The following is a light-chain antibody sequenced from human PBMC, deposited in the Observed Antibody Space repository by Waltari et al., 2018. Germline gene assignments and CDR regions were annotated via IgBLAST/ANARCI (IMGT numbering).Light chain of an antibody. CDR2: RDD. CDR3: QAWDSSAFV. J-gene: IGLJ1*01. Sequence: SYEVTQPPSVSVSPRQRATITCSGEKLGSTYASWYQPKSGQSPVLVIYRDDKRPSGIPERFSGSNSGNTATLTISGTQPMDEADYYCQAWDSSAFVFGAGTKVTVL. V-gene: IGLV3-1*01. CDR1: KLGSTY.